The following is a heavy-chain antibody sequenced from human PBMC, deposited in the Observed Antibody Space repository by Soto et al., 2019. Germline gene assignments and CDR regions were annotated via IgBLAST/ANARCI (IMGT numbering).Heavy chain of an antibody. CDR3: ARPLWRDDYNWGYSGL. CDR1: GFTFSSYA. V-gene: IGHV3-30-3*01. D-gene: IGHD4-4*01. Sequence: QVQLVESGGGVVQPGRSLRLSCAASGFTFSSYAMHWVRQAPGKGLEWVAVISYDGSNKYYADSVKGRFTISRDNSKNTLYLQMNSLRAEDTAVYYCARPLWRDDYNWGYSGLWGRGALVTVSS. J-gene: IGHJ2*01. CDR2: ISYDGSNK.